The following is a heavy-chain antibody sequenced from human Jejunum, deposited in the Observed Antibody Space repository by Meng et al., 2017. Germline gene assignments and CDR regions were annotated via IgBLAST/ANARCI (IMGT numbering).Heavy chain of an antibody. Sequence: QVQLVQSGSELKKPGASVKVSCKASGYTFTSYDINWVRQATGQGLEWMGWMNPNSGNTGYAQKFQGRVTMSSDTSIGTAYMELSSLRSEDTAVYYCARLGSSTSNWGQGTLVTVSS. D-gene: IGHD2-2*01. V-gene: IGHV1-8*01. J-gene: IGHJ1*01. CDR1: GYTFTSYD. CDR2: MNPNSGNT. CDR3: ARLGSSTSN.